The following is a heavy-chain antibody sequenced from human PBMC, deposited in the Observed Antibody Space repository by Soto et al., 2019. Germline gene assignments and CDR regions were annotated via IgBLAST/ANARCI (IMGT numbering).Heavy chain of an antibody. D-gene: IGHD3-9*01. CDR3: ARGGTLRYXDWLSRTLYYYYYGMDV. Sequence: PETMSLTCPVYGALFSGYYWSWIRQPPGKGREWIGEINHSGSTNYNPSLKSRVTISVDTSKNQFSLKLSSVTAADTAVYYCARGGTLRYXDWLSRTLYYYYYGMDVWGQGTTVTVSS. CDR2: INHSGST. V-gene: IGHV4-34*01. CDR1: GALFSGYY. J-gene: IGHJ6*02.